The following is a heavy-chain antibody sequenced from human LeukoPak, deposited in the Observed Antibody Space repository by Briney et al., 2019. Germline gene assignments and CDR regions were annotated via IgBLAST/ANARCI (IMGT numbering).Heavy chain of an antibody. Sequence: PGGSLRLSCAASGFTFSNYWMHWVRQAPGKGLVWVSRINSDESNTSYADSVKGRFMISRDNAKNTLYLQMNSLRAEDTAVHYCARVVTTSEDWGQGTLVTVSS. CDR2: INSDESNT. D-gene: IGHD1-14*01. J-gene: IGHJ4*02. CDR1: GFTFSNYW. CDR3: ARVVTTSED. V-gene: IGHV3-74*01.